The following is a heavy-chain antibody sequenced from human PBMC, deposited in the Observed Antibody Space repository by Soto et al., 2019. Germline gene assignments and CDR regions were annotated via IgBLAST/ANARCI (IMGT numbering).Heavy chain of an antibody. V-gene: IGHV3-74*03. D-gene: IGHD6-19*01. CDR1: GFSLSDYW. J-gene: IGHJ4*01. Sequence: EVQLMEFGGGLVQPGGSLRLSCAASGFSLSDYWMHWVRQVPGKGLLWVSRISVDGRDTTYAGSVKGRFTISRDNAKNTLYLQMDSLRAEDTAVCYCVSAPEQRPIDFWGHGSLVPVSS. CDR2: ISVDGRDT. CDR3: VSAPEQRPIDF.